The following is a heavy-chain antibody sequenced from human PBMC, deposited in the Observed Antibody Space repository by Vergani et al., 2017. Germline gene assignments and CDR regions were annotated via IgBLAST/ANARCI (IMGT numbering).Heavy chain of an antibody. CDR3: ASRVGVAWVPAAIPYGMDV. J-gene: IGHJ6*02. V-gene: IGHV1-8*01. Sequence: QVQLVQSGAEAKKPGASVKVSCKASGYTFTSYDINWVRQATGQGLEWMGWMNPNSGNTGYAQKFQGRVTMTRNTSISTAYMERSSLGSEDTAVYYCASRVGVAWVPAAIPYGMDVWGQGTTVTVSS. CDR1: GYTFTSYD. CDR2: MNPNSGNT. D-gene: IGHD2-2*01.